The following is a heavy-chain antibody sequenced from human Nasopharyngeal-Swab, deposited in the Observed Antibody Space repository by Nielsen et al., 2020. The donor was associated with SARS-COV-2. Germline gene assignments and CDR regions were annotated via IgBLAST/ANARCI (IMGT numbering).Heavy chain of an antibody. CDR2: FDPEDGET. J-gene: IGHJ5*02. V-gene: IGHV1-24*01. D-gene: IGHD2-2*01. CDR3: ATSAPYCSSTSCSYWFDP. Sequence: ASVKVSCKVSGYTLTELSIHWVRQAPAKGLEWMGGFDPEDGETIYAQKFQGRVTMTEDTSTDTAYMELSSLRSEDTAVYYCATSAPYCSSTSCSYWFDPWGQGTLVTVSS. CDR1: GYTLTELS.